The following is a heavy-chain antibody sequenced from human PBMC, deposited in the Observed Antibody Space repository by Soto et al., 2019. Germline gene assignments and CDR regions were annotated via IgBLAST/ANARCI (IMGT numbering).Heavy chain of an antibody. Sequence: GESLKISCMGSGYSFNSYWIGWVRQMPGKGLEWMGIIYPGDFDTRYSPSFQGHVTMSVDKSINTAYLQWSSLETSDTAMYYCARLLAYSSGHQEFFDYWGQGTPVTVSS. CDR3: ARLLAYSSGHQEFFDY. CDR1: GYSFNSYW. CDR2: IYPGDFDT. D-gene: IGHD5-18*01. J-gene: IGHJ4*02. V-gene: IGHV5-51*01.